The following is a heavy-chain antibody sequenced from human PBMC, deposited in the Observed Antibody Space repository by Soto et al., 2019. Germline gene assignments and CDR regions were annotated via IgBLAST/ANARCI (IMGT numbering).Heavy chain of an antibody. J-gene: IGHJ6*02. V-gene: IGHV3-30*18. CDR3: AKDFDNWNYQAGMDV. CDR2: ISYDGSNK. D-gene: IGHD1-7*01. CDR1: GFTFSSYG. Sequence: LSLTCAASGFTFSSYGMHWVRQAPGKGLEWVAVISYDGSNKYYADSVKGRFTISRDNSKNTLYLQMNSLRAEDTAVYYCAKDFDNWNYQAGMDVWGQGTTVTVSS.